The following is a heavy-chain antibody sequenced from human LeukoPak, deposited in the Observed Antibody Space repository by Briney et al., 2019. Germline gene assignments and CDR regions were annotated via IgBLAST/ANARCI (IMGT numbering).Heavy chain of an antibody. J-gene: IGHJ4*02. CDR3: AREEGSIIVD. CDR1: GGSISSYY. V-gene: IGHV4-59*01. D-gene: IGHD6-13*01. CDR2: IYYSGST. Sequence: PSETLSLTCTVSGGSISSYYWSWIRQPPGKGLEWIGYIYYSGSTNYNPSLKSRVTISVDTSKNQFSLKLSSVTAADTAMYYCAREEGSIIVDWGQGTLVTVSS.